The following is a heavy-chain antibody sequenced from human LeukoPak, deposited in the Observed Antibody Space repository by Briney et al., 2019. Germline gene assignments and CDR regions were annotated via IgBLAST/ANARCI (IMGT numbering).Heavy chain of an antibody. CDR3: ARHKDYYYSYMDV. J-gene: IGHJ6*03. CDR2: IYYSGST. V-gene: IGHV4-39*01. CDR1: GGSISSSNYY. Sequence: SETLSLTCSVTGGSISSSNYYWGWIRQSPGKGLEWIGSIYYSGSTYYNPSLKSRVTMSVDTSKNQFSLKLSSVTAADTAVYYCARHKDYYYSYMDVWGKGTTVTISS.